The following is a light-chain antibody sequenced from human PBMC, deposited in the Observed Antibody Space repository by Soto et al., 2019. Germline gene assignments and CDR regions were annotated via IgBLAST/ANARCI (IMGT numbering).Light chain of an antibody. V-gene: IGKV3-15*01. Sequence: EVVMTQSPATLSVSPGERVTLSCRASQSINAHLAWYQQKPGQAPRLLIHGASTRATGIPARFSGSGFGTECILTISSLQSEDFAVYYCHQYNTWLWTFGQGTKVEIQ. CDR1: QSINAH. CDR3: HQYNTWLWT. CDR2: GAS. J-gene: IGKJ1*01.